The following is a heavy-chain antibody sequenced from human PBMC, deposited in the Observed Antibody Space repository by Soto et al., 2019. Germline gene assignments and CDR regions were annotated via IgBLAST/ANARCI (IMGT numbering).Heavy chain of an antibody. CDR2: IYYSGST. V-gene: IGHV4-39*01. Sequence: QLQLQESGPGLVKPSETLSLTCTVSGGSISSSSYYWGWIRQPPGKGLEWIGSIYYSGSTYYNPSLKSRVTISVDTSTNQFSLKLSSVTAADTAVYYCARHYYDSSGYRDAFDIWGQGTMVTVSS. J-gene: IGHJ3*02. CDR1: GGSISSSSYY. D-gene: IGHD3-22*01. CDR3: ARHYYDSSGYRDAFDI.